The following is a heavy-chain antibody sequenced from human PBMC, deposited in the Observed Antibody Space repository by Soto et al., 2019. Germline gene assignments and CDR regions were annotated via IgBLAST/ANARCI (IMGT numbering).Heavy chain of an antibody. D-gene: IGHD2-2*01. Sequence: QVQLVQSGAEVKKPGSSVKVSCKASGGTFSSYTISWVRQAPGQGLEWMGRIIPILGIANYAQKFQGRVTIPADKSTSTAYMELSSLRSEDTAVYYCARSSSTSANFDYWGQGTLVTVSS. V-gene: IGHV1-69*02. CDR2: IIPILGIA. CDR3: ARSSSTSANFDY. J-gene: IGHJ4*02. CDR1: GGTFSSYT.